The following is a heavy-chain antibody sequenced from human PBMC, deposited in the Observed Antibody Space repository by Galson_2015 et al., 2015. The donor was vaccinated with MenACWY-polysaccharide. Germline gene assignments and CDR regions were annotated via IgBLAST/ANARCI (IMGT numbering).Heavy chain of an antibody. CDR3: ARVEKHSGSFYILY. J-gene: IGHJ4*02. D-gene: IGHD1-26*01. V-gene: IGHV4-38-2*01. CDR1: DYSIRSGYF. Sequence: ETLSLTCAVSDYSIRSGYFWGWLRHPPGKGLEWIASIFHSGTTYYNPSLKSRVTISVDTSKNHFSLKLSSVTAADTAVYYCARVEKHSGSFYILYWGQGTLVTVSS. CDR2: IFHSGTT.